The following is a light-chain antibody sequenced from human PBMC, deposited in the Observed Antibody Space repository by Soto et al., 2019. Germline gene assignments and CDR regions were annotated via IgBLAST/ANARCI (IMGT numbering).Light chain of an antibody. Sequence: EIVLTHCPGTLSLSPSEIATLSYRPRQCVINNYLSWYQQKPGQAPRLLIYGASNRAPSIPARFILSGSETSFSLTVGRREPKVCSVYYCQMRSNLPRNFGRGTRLEIK. V-gene: IGKV3-11*01. CDR3: QMRSNLPRN. CDR2: GAS. CDR1: QCVINNY. J-gene: IGKJ5*01.